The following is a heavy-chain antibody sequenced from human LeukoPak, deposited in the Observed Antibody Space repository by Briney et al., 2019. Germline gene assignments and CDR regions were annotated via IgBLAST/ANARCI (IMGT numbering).Heavy chain of an antibody. CDR3: ARGGRVTIFGARNWFDP. CDR1: GYTFTGYY. Sequence: GASVKVSCKASGYTFTGYYMHWVRQAPGQGLEWMGRSNPNSGGTNYAQKFQGRVTMTRDTSISTAYMELSRLRSDDTAVYYCARGGRVTIFGARNWFDPWGQGTLVTVPS. CDR2: SNPNSGGT. D-gene: IGHD3-3*01. J-gene: IGHJ5*02. V-gene: IGHV1-2*06.